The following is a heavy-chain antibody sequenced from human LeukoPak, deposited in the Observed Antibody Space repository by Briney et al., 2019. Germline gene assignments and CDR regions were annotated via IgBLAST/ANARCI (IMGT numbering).Heavy chain of an antibody. CDR2: INHSGST. J-gene: IGHJ4*02. Sequence: PSETLSLTCAVYGGSFSGYYWSWIRQPPGKGLEWIGEINHSGSTNYNPSLKSRVTISVDTSKNQFSLKLSSVTAADTAVYYCARHGVAAAIDYWGQGTLVTVSS. V-gene: IGHV4-34*01. CDR1: GGSFSGYY. D-gene: IGHD6-13*01. CDR3: ARHGVAAAIDY.